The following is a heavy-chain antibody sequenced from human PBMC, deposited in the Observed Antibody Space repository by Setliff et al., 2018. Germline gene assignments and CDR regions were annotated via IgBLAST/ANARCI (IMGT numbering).Heavy chain of an antibody. J-gene: IGHJ4*02. Sequence: TSETLSLTCAVYGGSFSGYYWSWIRQPPGKGLEWIGEINHSGSTNYNPSLKSRVTISVDTSKNQFSLKLSSVTAADTAVYYCARAGISFDYWGQGTLVTVSS. CDR3: ARAGISFDY. CDR1: GGSFSGYY. CDR2: INHSGST. V-gene: IGHV4-34*01.